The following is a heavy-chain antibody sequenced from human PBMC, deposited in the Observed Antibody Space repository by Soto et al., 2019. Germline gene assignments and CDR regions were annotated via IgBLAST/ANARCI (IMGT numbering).Heavy chain of an antibody. CDR2: INAGNGNT. J-gene: IGHJ4*02. D-gene: IGHD3-22*01. Sequence: ASVKVSCKASGYTFTSYAMHWVRQAPGQRLEWMGWINAGNGNTKYSQKFQGRVTITRDTSASTAYMELSSLRSEDTAVYYCARVMYYYDSTGSTRPYYFDYWGQGALVTVSS. V-gene: IGHV1-3*01. CDR1: GYTFTSYA. CDR3: ARVMYYYDSTGSTRPYYFDY.